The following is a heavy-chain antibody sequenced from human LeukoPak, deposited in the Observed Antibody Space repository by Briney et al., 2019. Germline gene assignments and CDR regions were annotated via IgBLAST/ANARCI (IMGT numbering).Heavy chain of an antibody. CDR1: GFTFSSYS. V-gene: IGHV3-7*01. D-gene: IGHD5-24*01. Sequence: PGGSLRLSCAASGFTFSSYSMNWVRQAPGKGLEWVADIKKDENEKYYVDSVKGRFTVSRDNAKNTLYLQMNSLRAEDTAVYYCARDRYTIDYWGQGTLVTVSS. J-gene: IGHJ4*02. CDR3: ARDRYTIDY. CDR2: IKKDENEK.